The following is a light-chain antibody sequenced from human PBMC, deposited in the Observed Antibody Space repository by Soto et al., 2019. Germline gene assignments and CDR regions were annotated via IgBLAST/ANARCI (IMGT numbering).Light chain of an antibody. J-gene: IGKJ2*01. V-gene: IGKV3-20*01. CDR3: LQFGSSPAEYT. CDR1: QSVNSKY. CDR2: GAS. Sequence: EIVLTQSPGTLSLSPGGGATLSCRASQSVNSKYLAWYQHKPGQAPRLLIYGASTRATGIPDRFSGSGSGTDFTLTISRLEPEDFAVYYCLQFGSSPAEYTFGQGTKLEIK.